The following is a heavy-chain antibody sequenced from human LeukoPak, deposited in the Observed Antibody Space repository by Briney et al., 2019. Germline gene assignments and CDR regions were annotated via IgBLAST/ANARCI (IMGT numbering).Heavy chain of an antibody. Sequence: SETLSLTCTVTGGYITNYYWSWVRQPPGKGLEWIGYIYTSGTTNYNPSLKSRVTISVDTSRNQLTLRLSSVTAADTAVYYCARQGGYSSPFSVWGKGTTVAVSS. CDR2: IYTSGTT. J-gene: IGHJ6*04. D-gene: IGHD6-6*01. CDR1: GGYITNYY. V-gene: IGHV4-4*09. CDR3: ARQGGYSSPFSV.